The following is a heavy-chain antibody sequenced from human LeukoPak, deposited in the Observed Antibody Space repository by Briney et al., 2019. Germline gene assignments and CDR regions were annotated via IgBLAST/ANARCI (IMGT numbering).Heavy chain of an antibody. Sequence: SVKVSCKASGGTFSSYAISWVRQAPGQGLEWMGGIIPIFGTSNYAQKFQGRVTITTDESTSTAYMELSSLRSEDTAVYYCARGRSYCGGDCYPPDYWGQGTLVTVSS. V-gene: IGHV1-69*05. CDR3: ARGRSYCGGDCYPPDY. D-gene: IGHD2-21*01. CDR1: GGTFSSYA. CDR2: IIPIFGTS. J-gene: IGHJ4*02.